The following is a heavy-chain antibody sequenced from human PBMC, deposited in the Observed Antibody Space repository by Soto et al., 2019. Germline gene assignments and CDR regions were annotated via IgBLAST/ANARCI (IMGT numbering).Heavy chain of an antibody. Sequence: QVQLQQWGAGLLKPSDTLSLTCAVYGWSFSGYYWSWVRQPPGKGLEWIGEINHSGSTNYNPSLKSRVTIAVDTSKNQFSLMLSSVTAAETAVYYCAGGYGINFDYWGQGTLVTVSS. J-gene: IGHJ4*02. CDR1: GWSFSGYY. V-gene: IGHV4-34*01. CDR3: AGGYGINFDY. CDR2: INHSGST. D-gene: IGHD3-10*01.